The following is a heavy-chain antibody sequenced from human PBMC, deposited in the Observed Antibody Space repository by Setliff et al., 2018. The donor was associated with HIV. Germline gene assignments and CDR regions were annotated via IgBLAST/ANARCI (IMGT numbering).Heavy chain of an antibody. CDR2: IYHSENP. Sequence: SETLSLTCAVSNYSISSGYYWDWIRQPPGKGLEWIGSIYHSENPDSNPSLKSRVTISVNTSKNQFSLKLSSVTAADTAVYYCARSIVVVVAATPLGWFDSWGQGTLVTVSS. J-gene: IGHJ5*01. D-gene: IGHD2-15*01. CDR3: ARSIVVVVAATPLGWFDS. V-gene: IGHV4-38-2*01. CDR1: NYSISSGYY.